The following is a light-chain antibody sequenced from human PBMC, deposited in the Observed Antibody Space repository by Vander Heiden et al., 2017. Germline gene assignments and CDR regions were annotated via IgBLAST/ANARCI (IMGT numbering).Light chain of an antibody. Sequence: QSALIQPASVSGSPGQSITISCTGTSSDVGSYNLVSWYQQHPGKAHKLMIYEGSKRPSGVSNRFSGSKSGNTASRTISGLQAEDEADYYCCSYAGSSSYVFGTGTKVTVL. CDR1: SSDVGSYNL. V-gene: IGLV2-23*01. CDR2: EGS. CDR3: CSYAGSSSYV. J-gene: IGLJ1*01.